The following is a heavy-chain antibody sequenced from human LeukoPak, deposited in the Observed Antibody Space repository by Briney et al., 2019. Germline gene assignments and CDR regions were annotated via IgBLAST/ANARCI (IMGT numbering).Heavy chain of an antibody. CDR3: ARDITIYGMDV. CDR1: GFTFSSYD. V-gene: IGHV3-13*01. J-gene: IGHJ6*02. D-gene: IGHD1-20*01. Sequence: GGSLRLSCAASGFTFSSYDMHWVRQATGKGLEWVSAIGTAGDTYYPGSVKGRFTTSRENAKNSLYLQMNSLRAEGTAVYYCARDITIYGMDVWGQGTTVTVSS. CDR2: IGTAGDT.